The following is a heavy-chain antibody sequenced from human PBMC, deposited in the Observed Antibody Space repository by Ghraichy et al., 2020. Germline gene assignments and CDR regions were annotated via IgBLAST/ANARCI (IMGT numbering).Heavy chain of an antibody. J-gene: IGHJ4*02. V-gene: IGHV3-74*01. CDR1: GFTFSSYW. D-gene: IGHD3-9*01. CDR2: ITPDGTHT. Sequence: GGSLRLSCAASGFTFSSYWMHWVRQVPGKKLVWVSRITPDGTHTSYADSVKGRFTHSRDNAKNTLYLQMNSLRAEDTALYYCARGTADWRGIDYWGQGTLVSVSS. CDR3: ARGTADWRGIDY.